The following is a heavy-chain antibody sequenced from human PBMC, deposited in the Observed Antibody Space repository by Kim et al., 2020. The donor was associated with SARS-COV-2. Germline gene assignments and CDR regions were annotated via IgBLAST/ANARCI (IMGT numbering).Heavy chain of an antibody. CDR3: LGGFYFDN. CDR1: GYFFTRDS. CDR2: IDCGNGNT. D-gene: IGHD3-16*01. J-gene: IGHJ4*02. V-gene: IGHV1-3*01. Sequence: ASVKVSCKTSGYFFTRDSINWVRQAPGQGLEWMGGIDCGNGNTIYSQKFQGRVTFTTDTSASTAYMELSFLRSDDSAVYYCLGGFYFDNWRQGTLDTVFS.